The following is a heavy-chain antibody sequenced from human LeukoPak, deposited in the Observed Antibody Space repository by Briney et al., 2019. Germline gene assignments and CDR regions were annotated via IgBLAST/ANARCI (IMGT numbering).Heavy chain of an antibody. CDR3: ARSYSGYAFDAFDI. CDR2: VTSRSSFM. Sequence: GRSLRLSCTASGFTFSNFSMNWVRQAPGKGLEWVSSVTSRSSFMYSADSVKGRFTTSRDNAKSSLYLQMNSLRAEDTAVYCCARSYSGYAFDAFDIWGRGTMVTVSS. J-gene: IGHJ3*02. V-gene: IGHV3-21*01. D-gene: IGHD5-12*01. CDR1: GFTFSNFS.